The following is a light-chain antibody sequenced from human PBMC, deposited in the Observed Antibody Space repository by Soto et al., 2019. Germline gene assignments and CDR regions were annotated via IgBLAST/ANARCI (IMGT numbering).Light chain of an antibody. Sequence: DIQMTQSPSSLSASVGDRVTITCRASQSISSYLNWYQQKPGKDPKLLNYAASSLQSGVQSKFSGSGTGKNFTLTISSLQPEDFATYYCQQSYSTPLTFGGGTKVDIK. J-gene: IGKJ4*01. CDR1: QSISSY. CDR2: AAS. V-gene: IGKV1-39*01. CDR3: QQSYSTPLT.